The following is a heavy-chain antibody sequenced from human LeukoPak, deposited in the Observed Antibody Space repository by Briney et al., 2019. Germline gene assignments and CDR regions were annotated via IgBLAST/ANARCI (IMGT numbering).Heavy chain of an antibody. CDR2: IIPIFGTA. CDR3: AREAAAGTYYYYYYMDV. CDR1: GGTFSSYA. D-gene: IGHD6-13*01. Sequence: SVTVSCTASGGTFSSYAISWVRQAPGQGLEWLGGIIPIFGTANYAQRFQGRVTITADESTSTAYMELRSLRSEDTAAYYCAREAAAGTYYYYYYMDVWGKGTTVTVSS. V-gene: IGHV1-69*13. J-gene: IGHJ6*03.